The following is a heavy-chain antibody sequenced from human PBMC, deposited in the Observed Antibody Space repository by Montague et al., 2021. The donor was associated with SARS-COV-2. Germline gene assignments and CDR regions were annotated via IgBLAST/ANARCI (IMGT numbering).Heavy chain of an antibody. CDR1: GFTFSSYA. D-gene: IGHD3-9*01. V-gene: IGHV3-30-3*01. J-gene: IGHJ6*02. Sequence: SLRLSCAASGFTFSSYAMHWVRQAPGKGLEWVAVISYDGSNKYYADSVKGRFTISRDNSKNMLYLQMNSLRAEDTAVYYCARDTAYYDILTGYFPRDPYYYYYYGMDVWGQGTTVTVSS. CDR2: ISYDGSNK. CDR3: ARDTAYYDILTGYFPRDPYYYYYYGMDV.